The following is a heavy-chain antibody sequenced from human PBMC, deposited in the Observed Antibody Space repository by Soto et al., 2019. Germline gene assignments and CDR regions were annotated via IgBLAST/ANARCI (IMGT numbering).Heavy chain of an antibody. J-gene: IGHJ4*02. CDR3: TTDSGWELLFDY. D-gene: IGHD1-26*01. CDR2: IKSKTDGGTT. Sequence: EVQLVESGGGLVKPGGSLRLSCAASGLTFSNAWMNWVRQAPGKGLEWVGRIKSKTDGGTTDYAAPVKGRFTISRDDSKNTLYLQMNSLKTEDTAVYYCTTDSGWELLFDYWGQGTLVTVSS. CDR1: GLTFSNAW. V-gene: IGHV3-15*07.